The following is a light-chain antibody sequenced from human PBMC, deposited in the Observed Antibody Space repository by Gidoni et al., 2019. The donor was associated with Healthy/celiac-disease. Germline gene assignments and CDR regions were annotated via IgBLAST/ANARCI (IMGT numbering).Light chain of an antibody. CDR3: QQNNNWPFT. J-gene: IGKJ5*01. CDR1: QCVSSN. V-gene: IGKV3-15*01. CDR2: GAS. Sequence: EIVLRQSPATLSVSPGERATLSCRASQCVSSNLDWYQQKPGQAPRLLIYGASTRATGIPARFSGSGSGTEFTLTISSLQSEDFAVYYCQQNNNWPFTFGQGTRLEIK.